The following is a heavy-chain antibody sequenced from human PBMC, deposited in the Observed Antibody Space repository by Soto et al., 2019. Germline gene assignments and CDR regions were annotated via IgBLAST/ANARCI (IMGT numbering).Heavy chain of an antibody. J-gene: IGHJ4*02. V-gene: IGHV3-74*01. CDR1: GFTFSGYW. CDR2: LNPNGTFT. D-gene: IGHD2-8*02. Sequence: EVQLVESGGGLVQPGGSLRLSCAGSGFTFSGYWMHWVRQAPGKGPVWVSRLNPNGTFTTNADFVKGRFTISRDNAKNRVYLEVNGLNADDTAVYYVLRGGTSTTYWCRLDNWGQGTLVTVSS. CDR3: LRGGTSTTYWCRLDN.